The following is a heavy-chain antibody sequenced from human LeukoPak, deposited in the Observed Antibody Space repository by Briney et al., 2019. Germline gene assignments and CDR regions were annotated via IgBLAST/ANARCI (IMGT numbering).Heavy chain of an antibody. CDR3: VSDSGGRSGGDY. V-gene: IGHV3-74*01. CDR2: INRDGSSA. Sequence: GGSLRLSCAASGFTFTNYLMHWIRHAPGKGLVWVSRINRDGSSAHYADSVKGRFTISRDSAQNTLHLQMNSLGPEDMAVYYCVSDSGGRSGGDYWGQGTLVTVSS. D-gene: IGHD1-26*01. CDR1: GFTFTNYL. J-gene: IGHJ4*02.